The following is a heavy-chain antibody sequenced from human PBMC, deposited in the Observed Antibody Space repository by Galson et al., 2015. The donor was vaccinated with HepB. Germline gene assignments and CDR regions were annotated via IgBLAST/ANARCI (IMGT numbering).Heavy chain of an antibody. V-gene: IGHV1-46*01. D-gene: IGHD3-10*01. CDR2: INPSGGST. CDR3: ARALITMVRGVITDLGMDV. J-gene: IGHJ6*02. Sequence: SVKVSCRASGCTLTSYYMHWVRQAPGQGLEWMGIINPSGGSTSYAQKFQGRVTMTRDTSTSTVYMELSSLRSEDTAVYYCARALITMVRGVITDLGMDVWGQGATVTVSS. CDR1: GCTLTSYY.